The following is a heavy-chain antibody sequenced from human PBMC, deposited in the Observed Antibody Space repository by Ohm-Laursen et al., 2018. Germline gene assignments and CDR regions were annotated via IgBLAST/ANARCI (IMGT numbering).Heavy chain of an antibody. D-gene: IGHD2-15*01. Sequence: SLRLSCSASGFAFEDSWMTWVRQAPGKGLEWVANIKQDESEKLYLDSVKGRFTVSRNNPKNSLFLEMNRLRVEDTGVYYCARDFRREYCSGGSRYNGLDVWGQGTTVTVSS. CDR2: IKQDESEK. CDR1: GFAFEDSW. V-gene: IGHV3-7*01. J-gene: IGHJ6*02. CDR3: ARDFRREYCSGGSRYNGLDV.